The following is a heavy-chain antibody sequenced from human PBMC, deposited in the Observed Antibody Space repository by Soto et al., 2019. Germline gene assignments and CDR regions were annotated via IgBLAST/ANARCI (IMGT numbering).Heavy chain of an antibody. J-gene: IGHJ4*02. CDR3: ARVYYDGSGYLDY. D-gene: IGHD3-22*01. CDR1: GYTFTDYY. V-gene: IGHV1-2*02. CDR2: INPKNGAT. Sequence: ASVKVSCKASGYTFTDYYLHWVRQAPGQGLELMGWINPKNGATIYAQKFQGRVTMTRETSISTAYMELSRLRSDDTAVYSCARVYYDGSGYLDYWGQGTLVTVSS.